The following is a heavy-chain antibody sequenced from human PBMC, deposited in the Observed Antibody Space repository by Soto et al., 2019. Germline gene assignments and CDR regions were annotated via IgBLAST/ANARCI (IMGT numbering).Heavy chain of an antibody. CDR1: GGSLSSSSW. V-gene: IGHV4-4*02. CDR3: VHHGGDPYYHDF. CDR2: IYYSGST. D-gene: IGHD4-17*01. Sequence: QVQLQESGPGLVNPSGTLSLTCAVSGGSLSSSSWWSWVRQPPGKAMEWLGEIYYSGSTKYNPSLNSGVTISADPSKNDFSLRLSSVTAADTAVYYCVHHGGDPYYHDFWGQGMLVTVSS. J-gene: IGHJ4*02.